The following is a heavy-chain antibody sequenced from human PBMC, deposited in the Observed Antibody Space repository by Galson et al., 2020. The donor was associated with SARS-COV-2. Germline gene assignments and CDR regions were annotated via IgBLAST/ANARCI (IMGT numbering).Heavy chain of an antibody. D-gene: IGHD3-10*01. CDR3: ARGRTYYYGSGNYYSNYYYYGSGWFDP. J-gene: IGHJ5*02. V-gene: IGHV1-69*13. CDR1: GGTFSSYA. CDR2: IIPIFGAA. Sequence: SVKVSCKASGGTFSSYAISWVRQAPGQGLERMGGIIPIFGAANYAQKFQGRVTITADESTSTAYMELSSLRSEDTAVYYCARGRTYYYGSGNYYSNYYYYGSGWFDPWGQGTLVTVSS.